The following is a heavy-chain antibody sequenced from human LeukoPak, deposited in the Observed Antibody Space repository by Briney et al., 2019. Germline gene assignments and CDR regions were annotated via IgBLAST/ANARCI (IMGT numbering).Heavy chain of an antibody. CDR1: GYTFTNYG. CDR3: ARDHVAVAGSDY. D-gene: IGHD6-19*01. J-gene: IGHJ4*02. CDR2: ISGYNGNT. V-gene: IGHV1-18*01. Sequence: ASVKVSCKAFGYTFTNYGISWVRQAPGQGLEWMGWISGYNGNTNYAQKLQGRVTMTTDTSTSTAYMELRSLRSDDTAVYYCARDHVAVAGSDYWGQGTLVTVSS.